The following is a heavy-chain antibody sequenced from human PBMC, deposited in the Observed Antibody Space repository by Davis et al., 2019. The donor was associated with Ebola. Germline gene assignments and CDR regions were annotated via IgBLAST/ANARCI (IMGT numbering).Heavy chain of an antibody. CDR1: GFTFSSYS. V-gene: IGHV3-21*06. CDR2: ISSSSSYI. J-gene: IGHJ4*02. CDR3: ARRDGYTYWFGY. D-gene: IGHD5-24*01. Sequence: PGGSLRLSCAASGFTFSSYSMNWVRQAPGKGLEWVSSISSSSSYIYYADSVKGRFTISRDNAKNSLYLQMNSLRAEDTAVYYCARRDGYTYWFGYWGQGTLVTVSS.